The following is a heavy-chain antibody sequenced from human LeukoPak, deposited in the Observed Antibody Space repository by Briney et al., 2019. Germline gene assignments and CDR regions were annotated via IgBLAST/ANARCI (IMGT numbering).Heavy chain of an antibody. V-gene: IGHV3-7*01. CDR3: TRIAGSGSVD. CDR1: GFTFSSYW. D-gene: IGHD1-26*01. CDR2: IKQDGSEK. J-gene: IGHJ4*02. Sequence: GGSLRLSCAASGFTFSSYWMSWVRQAPGKGLEWVANIKQDGSEKYYVDSVKGRFTIFRDNAKNTLHLQMNSLRAEDTAVYYCTRIAGSGSVDWGQGTLVTVSS.